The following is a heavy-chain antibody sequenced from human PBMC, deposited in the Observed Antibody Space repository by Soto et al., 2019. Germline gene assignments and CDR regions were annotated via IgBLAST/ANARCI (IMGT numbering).Heavy chain of an antibody. CDR3: ARGNPFNYAGFDV. D-gene: IGHD3-16*01. J-gene: IGHJ6*01. CDR1: GYTFSDFD. CDR2: MNAKSGDT. Sequence: ASVKVSCKASGYTFSDFDINWLRQASGQGPEWMGWMNAKSGDTFFAQRFQGKFNMTWDTSLSTAYMEVGSLTSDDTAIYYCARGNPFNYAGFDVWGQGTTVIVS. V-gene: IGHV1-8*01.